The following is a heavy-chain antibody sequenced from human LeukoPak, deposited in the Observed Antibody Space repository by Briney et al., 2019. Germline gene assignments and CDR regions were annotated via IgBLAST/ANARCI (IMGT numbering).Heavy chain of an antibody. Sequence: GGSLRLSCAASGFTFSSYWMSWVRQAPGKGLEWVSSISSSGSYIYYADSVKGRFTISRDNAKNSLYLQMNSLRAEDTAVYYCARESYDFWSGYYPTTKYGMDVWGQGTTVTVSS. CDR1: GFTFSSYW. D-gene: IGHD3-3*01. CDR3: ARESYDFWSGYYPTTKYGMDV. V-gene: IGHV3-21*01. CDR2: ISSSGSYI. J-gene: IGHJ6*02.